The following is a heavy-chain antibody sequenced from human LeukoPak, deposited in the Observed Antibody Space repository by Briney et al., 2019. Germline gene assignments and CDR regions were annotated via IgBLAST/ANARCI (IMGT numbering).Heavy chain of an antibody. CDR3: AKGAAARGTNWFDP. Sequence: GRSLRLSCAASGFTFRSYGMHWVRQAPGKGLEWVAVISYDDSKKYYADSVRGRFTISRDNSKNTPFLQMNSLRAEDTAVYYCAKGAAARGTNWFDPWGQGTLVTVSS. CDR2: ISYDDSKK. CDR1: GFTFRSYG. J-gene: IGHJ5*02. V-gene: IGHV3-30*18. D-gene: IGHD6-13*01.